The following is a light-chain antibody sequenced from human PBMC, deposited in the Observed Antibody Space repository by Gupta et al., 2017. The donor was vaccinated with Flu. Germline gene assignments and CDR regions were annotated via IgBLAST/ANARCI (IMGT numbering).Light chain of an antibody. CDR2: DDG. CDR1: DIGSKP. V-gene: IGLV3-21*03. CDR3: QVWHSRTESYV. J-gene: IGLJ1*01. Sequence: GKTARLTGGGNDIGSKPVHWYQHRSGQAPVLVVNDDGDRPSGIPARFSGSKSGNTAILTINRVEAGDEADYYCQVWHSRTESYVFGPGTKFTVL.